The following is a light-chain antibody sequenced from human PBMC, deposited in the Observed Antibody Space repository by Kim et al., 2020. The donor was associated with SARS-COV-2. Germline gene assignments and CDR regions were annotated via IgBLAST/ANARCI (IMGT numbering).Light chain of an antibody. CDR2: GAS. CDR3: QQYGSSPYT. V-gene: IGKV3-20*01. J-gene: IGKJ2*01. CDR1: QSVRSSY. Sequence: EIVLTQSPGTLSLSPGERATLSCRASQSVRSSYLAWYQQKPGQAPSLLIYGASSRATGIPDRFSGSGSGTDFTLTISRLEPEDFAVYYCQQYGSSPYTFGQGTKLEI.